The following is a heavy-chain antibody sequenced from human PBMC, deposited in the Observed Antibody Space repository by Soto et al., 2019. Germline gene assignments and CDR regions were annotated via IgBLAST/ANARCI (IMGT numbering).Heavy chain of an antibody. CDR2: ISYDGSNK. D-gene: IGHD3-3*01. V-gene: IGHV3-30*18. CDR3: AKVVAVYFGVVKPFDY. J-gene: IGHJ4*02. CDR1: GYTFYIYV. Sequence: GGSIKLSCAASGYTFYIYVIPGARQTQGKGLEWVAVISYDGSNKYYADSVKGRFTISRDNSKNTLYLQMNSLRAEDTAVYYCAKVVAVYFGVVKPFDYWGQGTLVTVSS.